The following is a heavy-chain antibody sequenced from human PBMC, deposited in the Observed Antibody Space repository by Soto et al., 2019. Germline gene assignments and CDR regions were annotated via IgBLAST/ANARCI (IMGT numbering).Heavy chain of an antibody. D-gene: IGHD2-15*01. CDR2: IYYSGST. J-gene: IGHJ4*02. Sequence: LSLTCTVSGGSISSSSYYWGWIRQPPGKGLEWIGSIYYSGSTYYNPSLKSRVTISVDTSKNQFSLKLSSVTAADTAVYYCAREPNDCSGGSCRTPLDYWGQGTLVTVSS. V-gene: IGHV4-39*02. CDR1: GGSISSSSYY. CDR3: AREPNDCSGGSCRTPLDY.